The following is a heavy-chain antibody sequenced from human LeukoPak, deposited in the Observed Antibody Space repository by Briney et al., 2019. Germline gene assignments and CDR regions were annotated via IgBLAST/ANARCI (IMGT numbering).Heavy chain of an antibody. CDR3: ARSGIIVATNQVPYFDY. D-gene: IGHD5-12*01. CDR1: GGTFSSYA. CDR2: IIPIFGTA. J-gene: IGHJ4*02. Sequence: ASVKVSCKASGGTFSSYAISWVRQAPGQGLEWMGGIIPIFGTANYAQKFQGRVTITTDESTSTAYMELSSLRSEDTAVYYCARSGIIVATNQVPYFDYWGQGTLVTVSS. V-gene: IGHV1-69*05.